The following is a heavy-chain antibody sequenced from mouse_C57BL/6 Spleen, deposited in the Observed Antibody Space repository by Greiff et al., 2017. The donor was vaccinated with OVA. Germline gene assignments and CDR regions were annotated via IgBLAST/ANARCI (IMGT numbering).Heavy chain of an antibody. CDR3: ARTTVVAPYFDY. V-gene: IGHV1-39*01. D-gene: IGHD1-1*01. Sequence: EVKLMEPGPELVKPGASVKISCKASGYSFTDYNMNWVKQSNGKSLEWIGVINPNYGTTSYNQKFKGKATLTVDQSSSTAYMQLNSLTSEDSAVYYCARTTVVAPYFDYWGQGTTLTVSS. CDR2: INPNYGTT. CDR1: GYSFTDYN. J-gene: IGHJ2*01.